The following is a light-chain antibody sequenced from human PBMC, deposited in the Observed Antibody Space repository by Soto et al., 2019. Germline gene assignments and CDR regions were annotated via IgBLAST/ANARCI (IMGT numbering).Light chain of an antibody. CDR3: QQSYTFPYT. CDR2: AAS. Sequence: DIQMTQSPSSVSASVGDRLTITCRASQSIANWLAWYQQKPGKAPKLLIYAASSLQSGVPSRFSGGGSGTEFTLTISSLQPEDFSTYYCQQSYTFPYTFGRGTKLELK. V-gene: IGKV1-12*01. CDR1: QSIANW. J-gene: IGKJ2*01.